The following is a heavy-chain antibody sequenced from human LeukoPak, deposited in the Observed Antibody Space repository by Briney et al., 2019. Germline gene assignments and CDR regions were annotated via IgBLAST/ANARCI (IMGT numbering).Heavy chain of an antibody. CDR2: INHSGST. D-gene: IGHD5-18*01. Sequence: PSETLSLTCVVYGGSFSGYYWSWIRQPPGKGLEWIGEINHSGSTNYNPSLKSRVTISVDTSKNQFSLKLSSVTAADTAVYYCARATDTAMDTLWPYWGRRDRYFDLWGRGTLVTVSS. CDR3: ARATDTAMDTLWPYWGRRDRYFDL. J-gene: IGHJ2*01. V-gene: IGHV4-34*01. CDR1: GGSFSGYY.